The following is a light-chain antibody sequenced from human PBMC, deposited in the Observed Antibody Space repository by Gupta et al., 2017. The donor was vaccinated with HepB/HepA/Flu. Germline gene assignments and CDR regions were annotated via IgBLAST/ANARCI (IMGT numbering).Light chain of an antibody. CDR1: SSDFGDFNH. CDR3: SSWTYTPTLVV. CDR2: DVS. J-gene: IGLJ2*01. V-gene: IGLV2-14*03. Sequence: QSALTPPASVSGSPGPSITISCTASSSDFGDFNHVSWYQQYPTKAPKLLISDVSNRPSGVASRFSGSKTGNTASLTISGLQAEDEADYYCSSWTYTPTLVVFGGGTKLTVL.